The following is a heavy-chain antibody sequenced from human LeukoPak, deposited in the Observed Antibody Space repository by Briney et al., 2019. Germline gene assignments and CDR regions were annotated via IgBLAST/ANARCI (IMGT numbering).Heavy chain of an antibody. CDR3: ARGRVGRGSAMWY. J-gene: IGHJ4*02. V-gene: IGHV4-39*07. CDR1: GGSISSSSYY. Sequence: SETLSLTCTVSGGSISSSSYYWGWIRQPPGKGLEWIGSIYYSGSTYYNPSLKSRVTISVDTSKNQFSLKLSSVTAADTAVYYCARGRVGRGSAMWYWGQGTLVTVSS. CDR2: IYYSGST. D-gene: IGHD5-18*01.